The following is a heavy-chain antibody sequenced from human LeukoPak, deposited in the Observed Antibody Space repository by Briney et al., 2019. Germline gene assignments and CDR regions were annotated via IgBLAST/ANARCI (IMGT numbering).Heavy chain of an antibody. V-gene: IGHV3-9*03. Sequence: PGGSLRLSCVASGFSFDDYAMHWVRQAPGKGLELVSGINWNSGSIGYADSVKGRFTISRDNAKNSLYLQMNGLSLEDMALYYCAKSSSPMVVVVISDSYFDLWGRGTLVTVSS. CDR2: INWNSGSI. D-gene: IGHD3-22*01. CDR3: AKSSSPMVVVVISDSYFDL. J-gene: IGHJ2*01. CDR1: GFSFDDYA.